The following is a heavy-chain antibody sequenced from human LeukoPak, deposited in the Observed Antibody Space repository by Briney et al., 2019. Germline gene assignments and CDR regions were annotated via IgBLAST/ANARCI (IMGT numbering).Heavy chain of an antibody. CDR2: ISRGSGHI. D-gene: IGHD2-21*01. CDR1: GFIFSDYY. CDR3: AKDRPAYCGGDCPAGYFDY. J-gene: IGHJ4*02. V-gene: IGHV3-21*01. Sequence: GGSLRLSCTVSGFIFSDYYMSWVRQAPGKGLEWVSSISRGSGHIYYADSVKGRFTISRDNSKNTLYLQMNSLRAEDTAVYYCAKDRPAYCGGDCPAGYFDYWGQGILVTVSS.